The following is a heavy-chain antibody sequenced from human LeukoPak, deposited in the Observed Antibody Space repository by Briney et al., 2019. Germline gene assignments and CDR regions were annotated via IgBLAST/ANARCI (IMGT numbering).Heavy chain of an antibody. CDR3: AKDFRIGYSAHFDY. Sequence: GGSLRLSCAGSGFTFNNYAMSWVRRAPRKGLEWVSTIMIGGDGKHSADSVKGRFSISRDNSKNTLYLQMDSLRGEDMAVYYCAKDFRIGYSAHFDYWGQGALVTVSS. CDR2: IMIGGDGK. V-gene: IGHV3-23*01. CDR1: GFTFNNYA. J-gene: IGHJ4*02. D-gene: IGHD2-21*01.